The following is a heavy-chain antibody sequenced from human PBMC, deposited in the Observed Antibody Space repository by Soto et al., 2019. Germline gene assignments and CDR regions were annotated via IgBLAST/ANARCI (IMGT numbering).Heavy chain of an antibody. CDR2: ISGSGGST. J-gene: IGHJ4*02. D-gene: IGHD2-15*01. V-gene: IGHV3-23*01. CDR1: GFTFSSYA. Sequence: EVQLLESGGGLVQPGGSLRLSCAASGFTFSSYAMSWVRQAPGKGLEWVSAISGSGGSTYYADSVKGRFTISRDNSKNTLYLQMNSLRAEDTAVYYCANAFIVVVVAAHYFDYWGQGTLVTVSS. CDR3: ANAFIVVVVAAHYFDY.